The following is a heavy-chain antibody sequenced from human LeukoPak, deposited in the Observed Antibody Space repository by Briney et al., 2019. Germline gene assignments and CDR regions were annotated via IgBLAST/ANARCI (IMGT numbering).Heavy chain of an antibody. Sequence: SETLSLTCTVSGGSISSGGYYWRWIRQPPGKGLEWIGYIYHSGSTYYNPSLKSRVTISVDRSKNQFSLKLSSVTAADTAVYYCARDSTGAGPGAGDAFDIRGQGTMVTVSS. D-gene: IGHD3-10*01. J-gene: IGHJ3*02. V-gene: IGHV4-30-2*01. CDR2: IYHSGST. CDR1: GGSISSGGYY. CDR3: ARDSTGAGPGAGDAFDI.